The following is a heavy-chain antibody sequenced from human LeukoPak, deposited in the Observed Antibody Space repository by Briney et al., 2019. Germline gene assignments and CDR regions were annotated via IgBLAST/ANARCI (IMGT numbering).Heavy chain of an antibody. V-gene: IGHV4-31*03. CDR2: IYYSGST. D-gene: IGHD3-22*01. CDR3: ARDYYDSSGYYQRGDY. Sequence: PSETLSLTCTVSGGSISSGGYYWSWIRQHPGKGLEWIGYIYYSGSTYYNPSLKSRVTISVDTSKNQFSLKLSPVTAADTAVYYCARDYYDSSGYYQRGDYWGQGTLVTVSS. CDR1: GGSISSGGYY. J-gene: IGHJ4*02.